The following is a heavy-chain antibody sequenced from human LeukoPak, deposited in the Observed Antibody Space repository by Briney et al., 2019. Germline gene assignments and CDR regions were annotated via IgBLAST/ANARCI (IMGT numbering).Heavy chain of an antibody. D-gene: IGHD2-21*02. J-gene: IGHJ3*02. Sequence: SETLSLTCTVSGGSISSSSYYWGWIRQPPGQGLEWIGNNDYSGSTYYNPSLKTRVTISIDTSKNQFSLKLSSVTAADTAVYYCARDHKWVVTAIPPAFDIWGQGTMVTVSS. CDR1: GGSISSSSYY. CDR2: NDYSGST. V-gene: IGHV4-39*07. CDR3: ARDHKWVVTAIPPAFDI.